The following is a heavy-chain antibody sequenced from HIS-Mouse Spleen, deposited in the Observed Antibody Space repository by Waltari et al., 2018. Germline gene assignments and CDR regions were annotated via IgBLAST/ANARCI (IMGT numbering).Heavy chain of an antibody. CDR1: GYTFTSYD. J-gene: IGHJ3*02. Sequence: QVQLVQSGAEVKKPGASVKVSCKASGYTFTSYDINWVRQAPGQGLEWMGWMNPNSGNTGYAQKFQGRVTMTRNTSISTAYMELSSLRSEDTAVYYCARGLTVVVPAAIDAFDIWGKGTMVTVSS. V-gene: IGHV1-8*01. D-gene: IGHD2-2*01. CDR3: ARGLTVVVPAAIDAFDI. CDR2: MNPNSGNT.